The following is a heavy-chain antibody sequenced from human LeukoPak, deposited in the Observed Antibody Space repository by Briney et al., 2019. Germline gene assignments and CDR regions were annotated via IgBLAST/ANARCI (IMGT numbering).Heavy chain of an antibody. J-gene: IGHJ4*02. V-gene: IGHV1-18*01. CDR1: GITSTSDG. CDR3: ASGLDVRVVAAGTYCFDY. Sequence: ASVKVSCMASGITSTSDGINRRRQAPGQGLEWMGWISAYKGNTNYAQKLQGRVTMTTDTSTSTAYTELRSLRFEDTAVYYCASGLDVRVVAAGTYCFDYWGQGTLVTVSS. D-gene: IGHD2-15*01. CDR2: ISAYKGNT.